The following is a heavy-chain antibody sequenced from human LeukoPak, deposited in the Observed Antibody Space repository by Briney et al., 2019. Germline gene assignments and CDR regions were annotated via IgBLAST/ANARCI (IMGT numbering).Heavy chain of an antibody. V-gene: IGHV3-21*06. Sequence: DSIQGRFTISRDNAENSLYLQMNSLRAEDTAVYYCARDGIAAAPWGQGTLVTVSS. D-gene: IGHD6-13*01. CDR3: ARDGIAAAP. J-gene: IGHJ5*02.